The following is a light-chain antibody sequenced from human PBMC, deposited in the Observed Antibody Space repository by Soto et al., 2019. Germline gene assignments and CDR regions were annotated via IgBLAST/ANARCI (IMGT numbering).Light chain of an antibody. CDR3: QQYGSSVWA. Sequence: EIVLTQSPGTLSLSPGGRVTRSCRASQSISSSYLAWYQQKPGQAPRLLIYGASSRATGIPDRFSGSGSGTDFTLTIRRLEPEDFAVYYCQQYGSSVWAFGQGTKVDIK. CDR2: GAS. V-gene: IGKV3-20*01. CDR1: QSISSSY. J-gene: IGKJ1*01.